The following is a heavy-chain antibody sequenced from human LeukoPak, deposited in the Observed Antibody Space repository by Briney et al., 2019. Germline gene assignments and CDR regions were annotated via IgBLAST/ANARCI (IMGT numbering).Heavy chain of an antibody. CDR3: ASNAYCSSTSCYGTFDY. Sequence: GASVKVSCKASGYTFTTSVMHWVRQAPGQRLEWMGWINAGNGNTKCSQRFQGRVTMTRNTSISTAYMELSSLRSEDTAVYYCASNAYCSSTSCYGTFDYWGQGTLVTVSS. D-gene: IGHD2-2*01. CDR2: INAGNGNT. CDR1: GYTFTTSV. V-gene: IGHV1-3*01. J-gene: IGHJ4*02.